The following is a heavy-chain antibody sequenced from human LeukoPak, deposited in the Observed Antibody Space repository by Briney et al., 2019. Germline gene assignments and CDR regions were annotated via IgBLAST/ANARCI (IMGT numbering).Heavy chain of an antibody. CDR1: GYSFTSYW. V-gene: IGHV5-51*01. Sequence: GESLKISCKGSGYSFTSYWIGWVRQMPGKGLEWMGIIYPGGSDTRYSPSFQGQVTISADKSISTAYLQWSSLKASDTAMYYCARPKGTSAVAGQWGDAFDIWGQGTMVTVSS. D-gene: IGHD6-19*01. CDR3: ARPKGTSAVAGQWGDAFDI. CDR2: IYPGGSDT. J-gene: IGHJ3*02.